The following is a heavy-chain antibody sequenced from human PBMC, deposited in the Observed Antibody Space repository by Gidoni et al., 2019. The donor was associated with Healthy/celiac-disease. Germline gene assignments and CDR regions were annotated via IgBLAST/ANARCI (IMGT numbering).Heavy chain of an antibody. J-gene: IGHJ3*02. Sequence: EVQLVESVGGLLTPGGSLRLSCAASAFTFSNAWMSWVRQDPGKGMEWGGRSKSKTDGGTTDYAAPVKGRLTISRDDSKNTLYLQMNSLKTEDTAVDYCSTGLAAAGPEGAVDIWGQGRMVTVSS. CDR2: SKSKTDGGTT. CDR1: AFTFSNAW. D-gene: IGHD6-13*01. V-gene: IGHV3-15*01. CDR3: STGLAAAGPEGAVDI.